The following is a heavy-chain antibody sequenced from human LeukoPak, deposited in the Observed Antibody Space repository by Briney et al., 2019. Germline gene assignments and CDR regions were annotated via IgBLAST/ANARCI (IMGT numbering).Heavy chain of an antibody. D-gene: IGHD2-15*01. Sequence: RASVKVSCKASGYTFTSYDINWVRQATGQGLEWMGWMNPNSGNTGYAQKFQGRVTMTRNTSISTAYMELSSLRSEDTAVHYCARGGTGLVVVAATEVWFDPWGQGTLVTVSS. CDR3: ARGGTGLVVVAATEVWFDP. V-gene: IGHV1-8*01. J-gene: IGHJ5*02. CDR1: GYTFTSYD. CDR2: MNPNSGNT.